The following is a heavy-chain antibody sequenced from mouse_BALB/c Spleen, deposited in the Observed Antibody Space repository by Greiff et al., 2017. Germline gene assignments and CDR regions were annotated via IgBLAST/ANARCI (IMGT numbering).Heavy chain of an antibody. CDR1: GYSFTSYW. D-gene: IGHD1-2*01. Sequence: VQLVESGPQLVRPGASVKISCKASGYSFTSYWMNWVKQRPGQGLEWIGMIYPSDSETRLNQKFKDKATLTVDKSSSTAYMQLSSPTSEDSAVYYCARAGVHYHGYCWIAYWGQGTLVTVSA. CDR3: ARAGVHYHGYCWIAY. J-gene: IGHJ3*01. V-gene: IGHV1S126*01. CDR2: IYPSDSET.